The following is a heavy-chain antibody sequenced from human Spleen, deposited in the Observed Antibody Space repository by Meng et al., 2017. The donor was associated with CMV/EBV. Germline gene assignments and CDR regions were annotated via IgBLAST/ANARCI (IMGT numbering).Heavy chain of an antibody. D-gene: IGHD2-2*01. Sequence: SCTASGGTFSSYAISWVRQALGQGLEWMGRIIPTLGMTNYAQKFQGRVTITADKSTSTAYMDLGSLRFDDTAVYYCAGGGVTAAPSNWGQGTLVTVSS. CDR3: AGGGVTAAPSN. CDR2: IIPTLGMT. V-gene: IGHV1-69*04. J-gene: IGHJ4*02. CDR1: GGTFSSYA.